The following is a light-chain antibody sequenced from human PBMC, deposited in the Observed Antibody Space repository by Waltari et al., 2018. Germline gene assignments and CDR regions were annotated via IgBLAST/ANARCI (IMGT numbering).Light chain of an antibody. CDR1: KSIFYSSNNKNY. J-gene: IGKJ4*01. CDR2: WAS. CDR3: QQYFGTPRT. V-gene: IGKV4-1*01. Sequence: DIVMTQSPASLAVSLGERATINCKSNKSIFYSSNNKNYLTWYQHKPGQPPKLLIYWASTRESGVPDRFSGGGSGTDFTLTISSLQAEDVAIYYCQQYFGTPRTFGGGTRVEIK.